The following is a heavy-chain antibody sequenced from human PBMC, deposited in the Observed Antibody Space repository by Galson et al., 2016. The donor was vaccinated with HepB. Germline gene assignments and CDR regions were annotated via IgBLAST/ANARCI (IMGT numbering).Heavy chain of an antibody. V-gene: IGHV3-23*01. CDR1: GFTFSSYA. CDR2: LTDSGGIT. D-gene: IGHD4-17*01. Sequence: SLRLSCAASGFTFSSYAMGWVRQAPGKGLECVSSLTDSGGITHYADSVKGRFTISRDNSRNTLYLQMNSLRAEDTAIYYCAKYLRVTTPYFEYWGQGTLVTVTS. J-gene: IGHJ4*02. CDR3: AKYLRVTTPYFEY.